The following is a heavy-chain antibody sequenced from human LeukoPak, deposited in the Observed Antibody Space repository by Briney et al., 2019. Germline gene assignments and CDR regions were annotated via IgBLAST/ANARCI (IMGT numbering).Heavy chain of an antibody. CDR2: LYTSGST. CDR1: GGSISSYY. J-gene: IGHJ5*02. CDR3: ASGSGSYSHWFDP. D-gene: IGHD3-10*01. Sequence: SETLSLTCTVSGGSISSYYWNWIRQPAGKGLEWIGRLYTSGSTNYNPSLKSRVTMSVDTSKNQFSLKLTSVTAADTAAYYCASGSGSYSHWFDPWGQGILVTVSS. V-gene: IGHV4-4*07.